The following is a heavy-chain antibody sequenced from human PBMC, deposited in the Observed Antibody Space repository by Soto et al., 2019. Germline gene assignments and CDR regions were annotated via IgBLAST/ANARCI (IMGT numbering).Heavy chain of an antibody. CDR3: ARTPYCSSTSCYEGDAFDI. J-gene: IGHJ3*02. V-gene: IGHV1-18*01. D-gene: IGHD2-2*01. CDR1: GYTFTSYG. CDR2: ISAYNGNT. Sequence: ASVKVSCKASGYTFTSYGISWVRQAPGQGLEWMGWISAYNGNTNYAQKLQGRVTMTTDTSTSTAYMELRSLRSDDTAVYYCARTPYCSSTSCYEGDAFDIWGQGTMVTVSS.